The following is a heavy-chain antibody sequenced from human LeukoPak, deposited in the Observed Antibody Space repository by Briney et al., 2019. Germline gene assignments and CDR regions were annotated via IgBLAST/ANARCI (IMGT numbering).Heavy chain of an antibody. CDR2: INPSGGST. Sequence: ASVKVSCKASGYTFTSYYMHWVRQAPGQGLEWMGIINPSGGSTSYAQKFQGRVTMTRDMSTSTVYMELSGLRSDDTAVYFCARVGQIGAVADFWGQGTLITVSS. V-gene: IGHV1-46*01. CDR3: ARVGQIGAVADF. D-gene: IGHD6-13*01. CDR1: GYTFTSYY. J-gene: IGHJ4*02.